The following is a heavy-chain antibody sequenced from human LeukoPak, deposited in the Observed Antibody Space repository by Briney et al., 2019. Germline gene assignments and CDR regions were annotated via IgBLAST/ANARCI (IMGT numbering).Heavy chain of an antibody. CDR1: GFTFSNYA. D-gene: IGHD6-19*01. CDR2: ISASGAST. CDR3: ARGIAVAGKTLDY. Sequence: GGSLRLSCAASGFTFSNYAMTWVRQAPGEGLEWVSAISASGASTYYADSVKGRFTISRDNAKNSLYLQMNSLRAEDTAVYYCARGIAVAGKTLDYWGQGTLVTVSS. V-gene: IGHV3-23*01. J-gene: IGHJ4*02.